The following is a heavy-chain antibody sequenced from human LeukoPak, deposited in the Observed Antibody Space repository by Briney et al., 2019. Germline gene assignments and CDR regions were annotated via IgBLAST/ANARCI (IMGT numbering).Heavy chain of an antibody. J-gene: IGHJ4*02. Sequence: GRSLRLSCAASGFPFSSYTMHWVRQAPGKGLEWVAVISYDGSNKYYADSVKGRFTISRDNSKNTLYLQMNSLRAEDTAVYYCAGPYSKGYSSGWYYFDYWDQGTLVTVSS. CDR2: ISYDGSNK. D-gene: IGHD6-19*01. CDR3: AGPYSKGYSSGWYYFDY. CDR1: GFPFSSYT. V-gene: IGHV3-30-3*01.